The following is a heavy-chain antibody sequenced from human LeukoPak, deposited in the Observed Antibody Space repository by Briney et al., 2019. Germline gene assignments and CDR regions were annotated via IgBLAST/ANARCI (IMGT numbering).Heavy chain of an antibody. Sequence: GGSLRLSCAASGFTFSSYSMNWVRQAPGKGLEWVSYISSSSSTIYYADSVKGRFTISRDNAKNSLYLQMNSLRAEDTAVYYCTRVVHGYSYGSGDYWGQGTLVTVSS. CDR2: ISSSSSTI. J-gene: IGHJ4*02. D-gene: IGHD5-18*01. CDR3: TRVVHGYSYGSGDY. V-gene: IGHV3-48*04. CDR1: GFTFSSYS.